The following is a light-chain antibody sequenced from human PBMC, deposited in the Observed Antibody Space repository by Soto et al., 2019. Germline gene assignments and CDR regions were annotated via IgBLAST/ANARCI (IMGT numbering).Light chain of an antibody. J-gene: IGLJ1*01. CDR1: SSNIGAGYD. Sequence: QPVLTQPPSVSGAPGQRGTISCTGSSSNIGAGYDVHWYQQLPGTAPKLLIYGNNNRPSGVPDRFSGSKSGTSASLAIAGRQAEDEADYYCQSYDSSLSGYVFGTGTKLTVL. CDR3: QSYDSSLSGYV. CDR2: GNN. V-gene: IGLV1-40*01.